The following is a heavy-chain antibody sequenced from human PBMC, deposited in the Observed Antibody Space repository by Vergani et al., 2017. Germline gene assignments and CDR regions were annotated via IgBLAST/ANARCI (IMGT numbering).Heavy chain of an antibody. V-gene: IGHV1-69*01. CDR1: GGTFISYA. CDR3: ARGAAVAGGAFDI. CDR2: IIPILGTA. Sequence: QVQLVQSGAEVKKPASSVKASCKASGGTFISYAISWVRQAPGQGLAWMGGIIPILGTANYAQKFQGRVTITAAESTSTAYMELSSLRSEDTAVYYCARGAAVAGGAFDIWGQGTMVTVSS. J-gene: IGHJ3*02. D-gene: IGHD6-19*01.